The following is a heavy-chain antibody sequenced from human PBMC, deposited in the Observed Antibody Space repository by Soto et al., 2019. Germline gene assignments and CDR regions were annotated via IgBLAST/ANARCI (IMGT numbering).Heavy chain of an antibody. J-gene: IGHJ4*02. Sequence: GGSLRLSCAASGFTFSSYAMHWVRQAPGKGLEWVAVISYDGSNKYYADSVKGRFTISRDNSRNTLYLQMNSLRAEDTAVYYCASIEYWGQGTLVTVSS. CDR3: ASIEY. CDR1: GFTFSSYA. D-gene: IGHD3-16*02. CDR2: ISYDGSNK. V-gene: IGHV3-30-3*01.